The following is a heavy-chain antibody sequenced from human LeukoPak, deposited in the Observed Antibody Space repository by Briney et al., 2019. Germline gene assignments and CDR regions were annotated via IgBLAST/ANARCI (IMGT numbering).Heavy chain of an antibody. CDR2: ISSSYNYT. D-gene: IGHD2-21*02. CDR1: GFTFSTYS. Sequence: GGSLRLSCAASGFTFSTYSMNWVRQAPGKGLEWVSSISSSYNYTYYAESLKGRLTTSRDNAKNALYLQMSSLRAEDTAVYYCARADGGDIDYWGQGTLVTVSS. J-gene: IGHJ4*02. V-gene: IGHV3-21*01. CDR3: ARADGGDIDY.